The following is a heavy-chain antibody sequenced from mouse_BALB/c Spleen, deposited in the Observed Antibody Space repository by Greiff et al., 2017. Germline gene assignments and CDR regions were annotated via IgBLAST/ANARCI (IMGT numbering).Heavy chain of an antibody. Sequence: VHVKQSGPELVKPGASVKVSCKASGYAFTSYNMYWVKQSHGKSLEWIGYIDPYNGGTSYNQKFKAKATLTVDKSSSTAYMHLNSLTSEDSAVYYCARTGGLRRDYYAMDYWGQGTSVTVSS. J-gene: IGHJ4*01. CDR1: GYAFTSYN. CDR3: ARTGGLRRDYYAMDY. V-gene: IGHV1S135*01. D-gene: IGHD2-4*01. CDR2: IDPYNGGT.